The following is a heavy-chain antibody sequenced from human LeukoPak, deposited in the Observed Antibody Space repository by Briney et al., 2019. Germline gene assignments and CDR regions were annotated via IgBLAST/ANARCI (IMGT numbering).Heavy chain of an antibody. D-gene: IGHD2-15*01. J-gene: IGHJ5*02. Sequence: ASVKVSCKASGGTFISYAISRVRQAPGQGLEWMGGIIPIFGTADYAQKFQGRVTITADESTSTAYMELSSLRSEDTAVYYCATPRVGYCSGGSCYWFDPWGQGTLVTVSS. CDR1: GGTFISYA. CDR3: ATPRVGYCSGGSCYWFDP. CDR2: IIPIFGTA. V-gene: IGHV1-69*13.